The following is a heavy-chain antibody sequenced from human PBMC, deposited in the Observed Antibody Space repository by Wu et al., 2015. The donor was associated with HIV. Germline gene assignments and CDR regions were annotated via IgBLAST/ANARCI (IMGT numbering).Heavy chain of an antibody. CDR1: GYILTSYP. J-gene: IGHJ5*02. CDR2: INPYTGHT. D-gene: IGHD6-19*01. V-gene: IGHV1-18*01. CDR3: ARVEFDSGWYNWFDP. Sequence: QVQLVQSGAEVKKPGASVKVSCKASGYILTSYPIGWVRQAPGQRLEWMGWINPYTGHTKSAQKFQGRVIMTTDTSSNTAYMEVRSLRSDDTAVYFCARVEFDSGWYNWFDPWGQGTLVTVSS.